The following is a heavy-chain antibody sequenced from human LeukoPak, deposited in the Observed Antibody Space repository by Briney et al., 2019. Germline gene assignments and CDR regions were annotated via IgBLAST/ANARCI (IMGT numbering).Heavy chain of an antibody. V-gene: IGHV3-23*01. D-gene: IGHD1-26*01. CDR1: GFTFSGYE. CDR3: AKDRTSVGATLLTDY. CDR2: ISGSGGTT. Sequence: GGSLRLSCAASGFTFSGYEMNWVRQTPGKGLDWVSTISGSGGTTYYAHSVKGRFTISRDNSKNTMYLQMNSLRAEDTAVYYCAKDRTSVGATLLTDYWGQGTLVTVSS. J-gene: IGHJ4*02.